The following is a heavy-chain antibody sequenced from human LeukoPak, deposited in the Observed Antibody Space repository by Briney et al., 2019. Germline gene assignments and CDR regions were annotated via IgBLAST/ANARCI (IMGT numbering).Heavy chain of an antibody. V-gene: IGHV3-30*04. D-gene: IGHD2-15*01. CDR3: ARDEDIVVVVAARFDY. CDR1: GFTFSSYA. Sequence: PGGSLRLSCAASGFTFSSYAMHWVRQAPGKGLEWVAVISYDGSNKYYADSVKGRFTISRDNSKNTLYLQMNSLRAEDTAVYYCARDEDIVVVVAARFDYWGQGTLVTVS. CDR2: ISYDGSNK. J-gene: IGHJ4*02.